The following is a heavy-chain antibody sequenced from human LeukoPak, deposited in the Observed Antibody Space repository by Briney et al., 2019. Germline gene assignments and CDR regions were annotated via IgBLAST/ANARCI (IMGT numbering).Heavy chain of an antibody. V-gene: IGHV3-23*01. CDR1: GFTFSSYA. D-gene: IGHD3-9*01. CDR3: AKDGNWVLRYFDWGFGD. CDR2: ISGSGGST. Sequence: PGGSLRLSCAASGFTFSSYAMSWVRQAPGKGLEWVSAISGSGGSTYYADSVKGRFTISRDNSKNTLYLQMNSLRAEDTAVYYCAKDGNWVLRYFDWGFGDWGQGTLVTVSS. J-gene: IGHJ4*02.